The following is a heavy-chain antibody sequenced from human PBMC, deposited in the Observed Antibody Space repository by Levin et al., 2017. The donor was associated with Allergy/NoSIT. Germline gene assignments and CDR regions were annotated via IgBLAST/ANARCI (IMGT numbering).Heavy chain of an antibody. J-gene: IGHJ4*02. CDR1: GFTFSSYG. CDR3: AKEDIVVVVAADFTTLDY. CDR2: ISYDGSNK. D-gene: IGHD2-15*01. Sequence: SCAASGFTFSSYGMHWVRQAPGKGLEWVAVISYDGSNKYYADSVKGRFTISRDNSKNTLYLQMNSLRAEDTAVYYCAKEDIVVVVAADFTTLDYWGQGTLVTVSS. V-gene: IGHV3-30*18.